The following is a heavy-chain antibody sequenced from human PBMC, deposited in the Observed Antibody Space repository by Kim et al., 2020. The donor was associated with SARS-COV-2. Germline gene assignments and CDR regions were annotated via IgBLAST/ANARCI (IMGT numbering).Heavy chain of an antibody. V-gene: IGHV3-23*01. J-gene: IGHJ3*01. Sequence: KSRFTITRDNSKNTVSLQMNSLRVEDMAIYYCAKERIVPDPSYIYDAFDLWGQGTMVTVSS. CDR3: AKERIVPDPSYIYDAFDL. D-gene: IGHD6-6*01.